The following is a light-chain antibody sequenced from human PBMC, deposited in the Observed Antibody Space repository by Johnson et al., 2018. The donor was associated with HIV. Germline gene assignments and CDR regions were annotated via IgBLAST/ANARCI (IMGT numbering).Light chain of an antibody. V-gene: IGLV1-51*01. CDR2: DNN. CDR3: GTWDSSLSAFV. CDR1: SSNIGNNY. Sequence: QSVLTQPPSVSAAPGQKVTISCSGSSSNIGNNYVSWYQQLPGTAPKLLIYDNNKRPSGIPDRFSGSKSGTSATLGITGLQTGDEADYYCGTWDSSLSAFVFGTETKFALL. J-gene: IGLJ1*01.